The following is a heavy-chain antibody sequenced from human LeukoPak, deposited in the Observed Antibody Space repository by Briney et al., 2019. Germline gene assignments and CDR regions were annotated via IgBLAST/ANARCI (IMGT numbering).Heavy chain of an antibody. CDR3: AREIVVPAAVENNWFDP. J-gene: IGHJ5*02. CDR2: ISYDGSNK. Sequence: HPGGSLRLSCAASGFTFSSYGTHWVRQAPGKGLEWVAVISYDGSNKYYADSVKGRFTISRDNSKNTLYLQMNSLRAEDTAVYYCAREIVVPAAVENNWFDPWGQGTLVTVSS. CDR1: GFTFSSYG. D-gene: IGHD2-2*01. V-gene: IGHV3-30*03.